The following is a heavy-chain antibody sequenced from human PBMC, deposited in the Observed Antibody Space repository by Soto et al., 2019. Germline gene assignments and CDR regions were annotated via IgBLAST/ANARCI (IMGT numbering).Heavy chain of an antibody. J-gene: IGHJ4*02. CDR3: ARDNRYYDFWSGYIPYYFDY. V-gene: IGHV3-74*01. Sequence: GGSLRLSCAASGFTFSSYWMHWVRQAPGKGLVWVSRINSDGSSTSYADSVKGRFTISRDNAKNTLYLQMNSLRAEDTAVYYCARDNRYYDFWSGYIPYYFDYWGQGTLVTVSS. CDR1: GFTFSSYW. D-gene: IGHD3-3*01. CDR2: INSDGSST.